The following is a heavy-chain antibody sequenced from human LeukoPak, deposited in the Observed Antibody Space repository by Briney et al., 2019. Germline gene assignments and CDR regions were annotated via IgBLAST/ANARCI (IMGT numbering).Heavy chain of an antibody. J-gene: IGHJ4*02. D-gene: IGHD2-8*01. CDR3: ARGYAYRKFGHFDY. Sequence: SGTLSLTCAVYGGSFSGYYWSWIRQPPGKGLEWIGEINHSGSTNYNPSLKSRVTISVDTSKNQFSLKLSSVTAADTAVYYCARGYAYRKFGHFDYWGQGTLVTVSS. V-gene: IGHV4-34*01. CDR2: INHSGST. CDR1: GGSFSGYY.